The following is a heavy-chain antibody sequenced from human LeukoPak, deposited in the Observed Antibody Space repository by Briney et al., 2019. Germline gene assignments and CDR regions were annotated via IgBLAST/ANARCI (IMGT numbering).Heavy chain of an antibody. CDR3: VRGGESTWS. V-gene: IGHV3-74*01. J-gene: IGHJ5*02. CDR2: INNDGSGT. D-gene: IGHD2-15*01. Sequence: PGGSLRLSCVASGFTFTNYAMSWVRQAPGKGPVWVSRINNDGSGTTYADSVKGRFTISRDDAKNTLYLQMNSLRAEDTAVYYCVRGGESTWSWGQGTLVTVSS. CDR1: GFTFTNYA.